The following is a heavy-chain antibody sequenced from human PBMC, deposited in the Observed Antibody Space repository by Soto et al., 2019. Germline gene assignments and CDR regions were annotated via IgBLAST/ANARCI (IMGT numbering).Heavy chain of an antibody. D-gene: IGHD3-22*01. Sequence: EVQLVESGGGLVKPGGSLRLSCAASGFTFSSYSMNWVRQAPGKGLEWVSSISSSSSYIYYADSVKGRFTISRDNAKNSLYLQMNSLRAEDTAVYYCARDYYDSSGYYPEIRYWGQGTLDTVSS. CDR3: ARDYYDSSGYYPEIRY. J-gene: IGHJ4*02. V-gene: IGHV3-21*01. CDR1: GFTFSSYS. CDR2: ISSSSSYI.